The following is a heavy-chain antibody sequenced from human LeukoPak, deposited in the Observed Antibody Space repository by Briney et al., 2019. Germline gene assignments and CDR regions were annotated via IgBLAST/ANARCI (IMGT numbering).Heavy chain of an antibody. J-gene: IGHJ4*01. D-gene: IGHD3-22*01. CDR2: ISSSSGYI. V-gene: IGHV3-21*01. Sequence: GGSLRLSCAASGFTFSSYWMTWVRQAPGKGLEWVSSISSSSGYIYYADSVKGRFTISRDNAKNSLYLQMNSLRAEDTAVYYCARAQSRDSSGYYYQYYFDYWGQGTLVTVSS. CDR3: ARAQSRDSSGYYYQYYFDY. CDR1: GFTFSSYW.